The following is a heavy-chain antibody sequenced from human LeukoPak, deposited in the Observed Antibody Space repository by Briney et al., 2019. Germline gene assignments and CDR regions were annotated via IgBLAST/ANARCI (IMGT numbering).Heavy chain of an antibody. CDR3: ARGAPGGNDYGDY. Sequence: PSETLSLTCTVSGASISSYYWSWIRQPPGKGLEWIGYIFHSGSTNYNPSLKSRVTISVDTSKNQLSPKLSSVTAADTAVYYCARGAPGGNDYGDYWGQGTLVTVSS. V-gene: IGHV4-59*01. CDR2: IFHSGST. CDR1: GASISSYY. J-gene: IGHJ4*02.